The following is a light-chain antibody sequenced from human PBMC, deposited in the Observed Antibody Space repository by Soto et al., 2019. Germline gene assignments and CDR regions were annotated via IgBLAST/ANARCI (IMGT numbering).Light chain of an antibody. CDR1: QTISSW. Sequence: DMHMTQSPSTRSVWVIDLVTMTFLASQTISSWLAWYQQKPGKAPKLLIYKASTLKSGVPSRFSGSGSGTEFTLTISSLQPHDFATYYCQHYHSYSEAFGQGTKVDIK. CDR3: QHYHSYSEA. CDR2: KAS. V-gene: IGKV1-5*03. J-gene: IGKJ1*01.